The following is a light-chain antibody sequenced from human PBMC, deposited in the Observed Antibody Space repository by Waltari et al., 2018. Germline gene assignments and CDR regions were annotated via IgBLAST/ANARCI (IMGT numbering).Light chain of an antibody. CDR1: QDISNY. J-gene: IGKJ5*01. CDR2: DTS. V-gene: IGKV1-33*01. Sequence: VTITCQASQDISNYLNWYQQKPGKAPKLLIYDTSHLQTGVPSRFSGTGGGTDFTFTISSLQPEDIATYYCQQYENFPVTFGQGTRLEIK. CDR3: QQYENFPVT.